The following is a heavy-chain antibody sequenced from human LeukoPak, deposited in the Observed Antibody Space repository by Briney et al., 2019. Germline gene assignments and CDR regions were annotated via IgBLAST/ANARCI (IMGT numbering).Heavy chain of an antibody. Sequence: GASVKVSCKASGGTSISYAISWVRQAPGQGLEWMGGIIPIFGTANYAQKFQGRVTITADESTSTAYMELSSLRSEDTAVYYCASSSYSSGWYLFDYWGQGTLVTVSS. CDR2: IIPIFGTA. J-gene: IGHJ4*02. CDR3: ASSSYSSGWYLFDY. V-gene: IGHV1-69*13. D-gene: IGHD6-19*01. CDR1: GGTSISYA.